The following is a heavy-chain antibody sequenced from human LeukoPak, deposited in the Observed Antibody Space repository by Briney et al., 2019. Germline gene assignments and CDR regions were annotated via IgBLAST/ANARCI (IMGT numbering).Heavy chain of an antibody. V-gene: IGHV3-23*01. J-gene: IGHJ4*02. Sequence: PGGSLRLSCAASGFTFSTYAMSWVRQAPGKGLEWVSAISGSGGSTYYADSVKGRFTISRDNSKNTLYLQMSSLRTGDTAVYFCAKDWYSSSWYGYFDYWGQGTLVTVSS. CDR2: ISGSGGST. CDR3: AKDWYSSSWYGYFDY. CDR1: GFTFSTYA. D-gene: IGHD6-13*01.